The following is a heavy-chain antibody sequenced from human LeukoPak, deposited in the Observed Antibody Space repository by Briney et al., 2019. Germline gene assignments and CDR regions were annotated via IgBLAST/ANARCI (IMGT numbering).Heavy chain of an antibody. Sequence: PGGSLRLSCSAAGFSFISYGRHGVRQAPGKGLEWVGVISDDGRRKDYADSVKGRFTISRDNSKDTLYLQMNSLRAEDTAVYYCAKRPSDYGDYVSYFDYWGQGTLVTVSS. V-gene: IGHV3-30*18. CDR3: AKRPSDYGDYVSYFDY. CDR1: GFSFISYG. D-gene: IGHD4-17*01. J-gene: IGHJ4*02. CDR2: ISDDGRRK.